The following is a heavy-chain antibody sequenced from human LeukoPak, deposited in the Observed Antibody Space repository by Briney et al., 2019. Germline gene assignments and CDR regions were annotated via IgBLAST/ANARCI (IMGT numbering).Heavy chain of an antibody. D-gene: IGHD6-6*01. CDR3: ARDWGVSARPGYMDV. CDR1: SGSISSSSYY. J-gene: IGHJ6*03. V-gene: IGHV4-39*07. Sequence: SETLSLTCTVSSGSISSSSYYWGWIRQPPGKGLEWIGNIHYGGRTNYNPSLKSRVTISVDTSKNQFSLRLSPVTAADTAVYYCARDWGVSARPGYMDVWGKGTTVTVSS. CDR2: IHYGGRT.